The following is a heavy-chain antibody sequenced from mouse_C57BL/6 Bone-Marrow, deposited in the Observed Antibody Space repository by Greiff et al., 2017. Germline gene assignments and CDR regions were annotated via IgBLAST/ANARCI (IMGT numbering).Heavy chain of an antibody. D-gene: IGHD1-1*01. Sequence: EVKVEESGPGFVKPSQSLSLTCSVTGYSITSGDYWNWIRQFPGNKLEWTGFISYDVSNNYNPTLKNRIPITRDNAKNQLFLQLNSLHPEDTSTYYSASGTTPLFDYWGQGTTLTVSS. J-gene: IGHJ2*01. CDR2: ISYDVSN. V-gene: IGHV3-6*01. CDR1: GYSITSGDY. CDR3: ASGTTPLFDY.